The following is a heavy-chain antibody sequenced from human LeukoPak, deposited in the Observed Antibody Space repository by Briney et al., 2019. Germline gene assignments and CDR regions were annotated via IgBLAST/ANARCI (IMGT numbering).Heavy chain of an antibody. CDR3: ARFSGGSGSYNAFDI. J-gene: IGHJ3*02. D-gene: IGHD3-10*01. CDR1: GGTFSSYA. CDR2: IIPIFGTA. V-gene: IGHV1-69*06. Sequence: SVKVSCKASGGTFSSYAISWVRQAPGQGLEWMGGIIPIFGTANYAQKFQGRVTITADKSTSTAYMELSGLRSEDTAVYYCARFSGGSGSYNAFDIWGQGTMVTVSS.